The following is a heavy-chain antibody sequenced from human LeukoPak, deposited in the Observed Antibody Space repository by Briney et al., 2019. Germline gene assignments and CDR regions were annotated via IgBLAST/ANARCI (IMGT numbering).Heavy chain of an antibody. CDR3: ARGGTYDYVWGSYRYIDY. V-gene: IGHV1-69*05. CDR2: IIPIFGTA. CDR1: GGTFSSYA. Sequence: SVKVSCKASGGTFSSYAISWVRQAPGQGLEWMGGIIPIFGTANYAQKFQGRVTITTDESTSTAYMELRSLRSDDTAVYYCARGGTYDYVWGSYRYIDYWGQGTLVTVSS. J-gene: IGHJ4*02. D-gene: IGHD3-16*02.